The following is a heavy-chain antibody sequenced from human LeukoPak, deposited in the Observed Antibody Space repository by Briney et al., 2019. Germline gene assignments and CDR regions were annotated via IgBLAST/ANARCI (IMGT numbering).Heavy chain of an antibody. Sequence: LPGGSLRLSCTVSGFTVSSNSMSWVRQAPGKGLEWVSFIYSDNTHYSDSVKGRFTISRDNSKNTLYLQMNSLRAGDTAVYYCARRAGAYSHPYDYWGQGTLVTVSS. D-gene: IGHD4/OR15-4a*01. CDR1: GFTVSSNS. CDR2: IYSDNT. CDR3: ARRAGAYSHPYDY. J-gene: IGHJ4*02. V-gene: IGHV3-53*01.